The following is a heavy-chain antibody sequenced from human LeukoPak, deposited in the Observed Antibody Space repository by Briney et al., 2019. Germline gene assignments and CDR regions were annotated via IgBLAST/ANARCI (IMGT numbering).Heavy chain of an antibody. V-gene: IGHV3-48*03. CDR3: ARDRRGSWYVNWFDP. J-gene: IGHJ5*02. D-gene: IGHD6-13*01. CDR2: ISSSGSTI. CDR1: GFTFSSYE. Sequence: GGSLRLPCAASGFTFSSYEMNWVRQAPGKGLEWVSYISSSGSTIYYADSVKGRFTISRDNAKNSLYLQMNSLRAEDTAVYYCARDRRGSWYVNWFDPWGQGTLVTVSS.